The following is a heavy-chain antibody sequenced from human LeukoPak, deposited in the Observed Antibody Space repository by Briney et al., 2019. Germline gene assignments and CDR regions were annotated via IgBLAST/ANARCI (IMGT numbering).Heavy chain of an antibody. J-gene: IGHJ4*02. CDR1: GFTFSSYG. D-gene: IGHD3-10*01. CDR2: IRYDGSNK. V-gene: IGHV3-30*02. CDR3: ARDYGARGVRSYYFDY. Sequence: PGGSLRLSCAASGFTFSSYGMHWVRQAPAKGLEWVAFIRYDGSNKYYADSVKGRFAISRDNSKNTLYLRMNSLRAEDTAVYYCARDYGARGVRSYYFDYWGQGTLVTVSS.